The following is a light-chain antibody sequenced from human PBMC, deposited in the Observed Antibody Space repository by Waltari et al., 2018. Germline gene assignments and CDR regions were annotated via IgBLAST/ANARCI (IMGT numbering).Light chain of an antibody. CDR2: EVS. V-gene: IGLV2-14*01. Sequence: QSALTQPASVSGSPGQPITISCTGTSSDVGGFNYVSWYQQHPGKAPKLMIYEVSNRPSGVSSRFSGSKSGNTASLTISGLQAEDESDYYCSSFTSSSVYVFGTGTKVTVL. CDR3: SSFTSSSVYV. J-gene: IGLJ1*01. CDR1: SSDVGGFNY.